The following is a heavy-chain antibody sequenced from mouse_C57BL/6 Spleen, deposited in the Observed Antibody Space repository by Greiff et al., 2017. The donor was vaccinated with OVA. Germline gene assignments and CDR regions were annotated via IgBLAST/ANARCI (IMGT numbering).Heavy chain of an antibody. CDR3: ARSRYYGSKGWDY. Sequence: VQLQQSGPELVKPGASVKIPCKASGYTFTDYNMDWVKQSHGKSLEWIGDINPNNGGTIYNQKFKGKATLTVDKSSSTAYMELRSLTSEDTAVYYWARSRYYGSKGWDYWGQGTTLTVSA. V-gene: IGHV1-18*01. CDR2: INPNNGGT. CDR1: GYTFTDYN. D-gene: IGHD1-1*01. J-gene: IGHJ2*01.